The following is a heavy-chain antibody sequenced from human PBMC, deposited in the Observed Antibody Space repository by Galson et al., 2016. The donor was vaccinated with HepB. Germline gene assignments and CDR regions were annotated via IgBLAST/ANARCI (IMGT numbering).Heavy chain of an antibody. CDR3: ARASRSYYNWFNP. J-gene: IGHJ5*02. V-gene: IGHV5-51*01. CDR2: IYPGDSDT. D-gene: IGHD3-10*01. Sequence: QSGAEVKKPGESLKISCSTSGYNFATYWIGWVRQVSGKGLEWMGVIYPGDSDTRYSPSFQGQATISADKSVNTTYLELTSLKASDTAIYYCARASRSYYNWFNPWGQGTLVTVSS. CDR1: GYNFATYW.